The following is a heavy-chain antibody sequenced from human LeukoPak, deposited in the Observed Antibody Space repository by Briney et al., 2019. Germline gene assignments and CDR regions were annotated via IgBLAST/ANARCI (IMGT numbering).Heavy chain of an antibody. Sequence: GGSLRLSCAASGFTFSNFGMNWVRQAPGKGLEWVSIIASGVGITYYADSVKGRFTVSRDNSKSTLYLQMNSLRAEDTAVYYCAKGDYYDFDYWGQGTLVTVSS. CDR3: AKGDYYDFDY. CDR1: GFTFSNFG. CDR2: IASGVGIT. V-gene: IGHV3-23*01. D-gene: IGHD3-10*01. J-gene: IGHJ4*02.